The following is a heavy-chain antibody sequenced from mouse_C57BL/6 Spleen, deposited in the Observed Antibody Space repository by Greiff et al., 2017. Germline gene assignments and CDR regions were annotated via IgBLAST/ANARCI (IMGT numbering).Heavy chain of an antibody. Sequence: VQLQQPGAELVRPGSSVKLSCKASGYTFTSYWMDWVKQRPGQGLEWIGNIYPSDSETHYNQKFKDKATLTVDKSSSTAYMQLSSLTSEDSAVYYCARGRWLQYYFDYWGQGTTLTVSS. D-gene: IGHD2-3*01. CDR2: IYPSDSET. J-gene: IGHJ2*01. CDR3: ARGRWLQYYFDY. V-gene: IGHV1-61*01. CDR1: GYTFTSYW.